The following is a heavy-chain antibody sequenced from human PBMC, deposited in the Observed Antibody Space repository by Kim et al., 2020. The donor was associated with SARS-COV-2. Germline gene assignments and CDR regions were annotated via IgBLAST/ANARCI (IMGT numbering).Heavy chain of an antibody. CDR2: ISGSGDTT. CDR3: TKCVTELGTCYFEH. V-gene: IGHV3-23*01. J-gene: IGHJ1*01. Sequence: GGSLRLSCAASGLSFGSYAMTWVRRAPGKGLEWVSTISGSGDTTYYADSVQGRFTISRDNSRNTLYLQINSLRADDTAVYYCTKCVTELGTCYFEHWGQGTPVTVSS. D-gene: IGHD1-26*01. CDR1: GLSFGSYA.